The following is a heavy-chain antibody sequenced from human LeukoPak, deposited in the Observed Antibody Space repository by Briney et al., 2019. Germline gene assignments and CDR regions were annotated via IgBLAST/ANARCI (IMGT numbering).Heavy chain of an antibody. Sequence: TRSHTRSFASRCVGSRSYYWGSIRQPPKKGLEWIGSIYYSGSTYYNPSLKSRVTISVDTSKNQFSLKLSSVTAADTAVYYCARQTPTTDNWFDPWGQGTLVTVSS. CDR3: ARQTPTTDNWFDP. CDR1: SRCVGSRSYY. J-gene: IGHJ5*02. D-gene: IGHD4-17*01. V-gene: IGHV4-39*01. CDR2: IYYSGST.